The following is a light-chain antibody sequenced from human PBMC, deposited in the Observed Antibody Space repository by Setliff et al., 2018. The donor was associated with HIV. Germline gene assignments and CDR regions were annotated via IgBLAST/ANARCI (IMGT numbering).Light chain of an antibody. CDR2: EVS. J-gene: IGLJ1*01. V-gene: IGLV2-14*01. CDR3: SSYTSSSLYV. Sequence: QSVLTQPASVSGSPGQSITISCTGTSSDVGSYNYVSWYQQHPGKAPKLMIYEVSNRPSGVSNRFSGSKSGNTASLTISGLQAEDEADYYCSSYTSSSLYVFGTGTKGTVL. CDR1: SSDVGSYNY.